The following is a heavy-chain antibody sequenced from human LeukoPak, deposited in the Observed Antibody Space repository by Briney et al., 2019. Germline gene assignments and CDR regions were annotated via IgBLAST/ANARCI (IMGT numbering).Heavy chain of an antibody. Sequence: GRSLRLSCAASGFTFSSYWMSWVRQAPGKGLEWVANIKQDGSEKYYVDSVKGRFTISRDNSKNTLYLQMNSLRAEDTAVYYCARGVTPLLWFGSFDYWGQGTLVTVSS. CDR2: IKQDGSEK. D-gene: IGHD3-10*01. V-gene: IGHV3-7*01. CDR1: GFTFSSYW. J-gene: IGHJ4*02. CDR3: ARGVTPLLWFGSFDY.